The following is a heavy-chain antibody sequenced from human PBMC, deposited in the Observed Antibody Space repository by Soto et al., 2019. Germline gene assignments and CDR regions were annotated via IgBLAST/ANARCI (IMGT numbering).Heavy chain of an antibody. CDR1: GYTFSSYS. CDR2: INAGNDNT. D-gene: IGHD2-15*01. Sequence: QVQLVQSGAEAKKPGASVRVSCKASGYTFSSYSIHWVRQAPGQSLEWMGWINAGNDNTKYSQKFQGRVTISRDTSASTAHMELSSLRSEDTAVYYCARLGCSGGYCYSSIAHMDVWGQGTTVTVSS. J-gene: IGHJ6*02. CDR3: ARLGCSGGYCYSSIAHMDV. V-gene: IGHV1-3*01.